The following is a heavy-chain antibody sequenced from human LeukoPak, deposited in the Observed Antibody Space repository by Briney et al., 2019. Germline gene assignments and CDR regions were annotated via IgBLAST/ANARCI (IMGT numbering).Heavy chain of an antibody. J-gene: IGHJ6*02. CDR1: GFTFSSYA. CDR3: AKALHESGYSYYYYYYGMDV. Sequence: PGGSLRLSCAASGFTFSSYAMSWVRQAPGKGLEWVSAISGSGGGTYYADSVKGRFTISRDNSKNTLYLQMNSLRAEDTAVYYCAKALHESGYSYYYYYYGMDVWGQGTTVTVSS. CDR2: ISGSGGGT. D-gene: IGHD3-3*01. V-gene: IGHV3-23*01.